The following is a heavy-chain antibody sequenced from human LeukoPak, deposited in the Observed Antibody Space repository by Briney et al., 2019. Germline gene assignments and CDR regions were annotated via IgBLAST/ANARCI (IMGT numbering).Heavy chain of an antibody. CDR3: AILSTTYYYDSSGYK. CDR1: GGSVSSGSYY. V-gene: IGHV4-39*07. Sequence: SSETLSLTCTVSGGSVSSGSYYWSWIRQPPGKGLEWIGEINHSGSTNYNPSLKSRVTISVDTSKNQFSLKLSSVTAADTAVYYCAILSTTYYYDSSGYKWGQGTLVTVSS. D-gene: IGHD3-22*01. J-gene: IGHJ4*02. CDR2: INHSGST.